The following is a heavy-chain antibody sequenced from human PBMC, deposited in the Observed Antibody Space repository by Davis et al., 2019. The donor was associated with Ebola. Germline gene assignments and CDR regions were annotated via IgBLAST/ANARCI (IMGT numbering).Heavy chain of an antibody. V-gene: IGHV1-18*01. Sequence: ASVKVSCKASGYTFTSYGISWVRQAPGQGLEWMGWISAYNGNTNYAQKLQGRVTMTTDASTSTAYMELRSLRSDDTAVYYCARDYAWQSGYYGMDVWGKGTTVTVSS. CDR2: ISAYNGNT. J-gene: IGHJ6*04. D-gene: IGHD3-16*01. CDR1: GYTFTSYG. CDR3: ARDYAWQSGYYGMDV.